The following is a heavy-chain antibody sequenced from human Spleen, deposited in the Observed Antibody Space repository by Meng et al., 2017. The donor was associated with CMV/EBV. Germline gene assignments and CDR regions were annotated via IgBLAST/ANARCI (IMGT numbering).Heavy chain of an antibody. J-gene: IGHJ4*02. CDR3: TRQGFGGYDSLGY. V-gene: IGHV3-73*01. CDR1: GFTFSGSA. CDR2: IRSKANSYAT. Sequence: GESLKISCAASGFTFSGSAMHWVRQASGKGLEWVGRIRSKANSYATSYAASAKGRFTISRDDSKNTAYLQMNSLKTEDTAVYFCTRQGFGGYDSLGYWGQGTLVTVSS. D-gene: IGHD5-12*01.